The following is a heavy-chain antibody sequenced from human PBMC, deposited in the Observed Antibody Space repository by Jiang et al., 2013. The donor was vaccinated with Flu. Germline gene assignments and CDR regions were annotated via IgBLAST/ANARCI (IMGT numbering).Heavy chain of an antibody. CDR1: GGSISSGDYY. D-gene: IGHD4-17*01. CDR3: ARLPRYGVIPY. Sequence: SGGSISSGDYYWSWIRQPPGKGLEWIGYIYYSGSTYYNPSLKSRVTISVDTSKNQFSLKLSSVTAADTAVYYCARLPRYGVIPYWVQGTLVTVSS. J-gene: IGHJ4*02. CDR2: IYYSGST. V-gene: IGHV4-30-4*01.